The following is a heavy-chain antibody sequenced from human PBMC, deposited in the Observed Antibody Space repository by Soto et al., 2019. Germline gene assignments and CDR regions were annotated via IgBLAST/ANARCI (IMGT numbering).Heavy chain of an antibody. CDR2: INPNSGGT. V-gene: IGHV1-2*04. Sequence: QVQLVQSGAEVKKPGASVKVSCKASGYTFTGYYMHWVRQAPGQGLEWMGWINPNSGGTNYAQKFQGWVTMTRDTSISTAYMELSRLRSDATAVYYCARGGAWDEYSSSSFGYWGQGTLVTVSS. D-gene: IGHD6-6*01. J-gene: IGHJ4*02. CDR3: ARGGAWDEYSSSSFGY. CDR1: GYTFTGYY.